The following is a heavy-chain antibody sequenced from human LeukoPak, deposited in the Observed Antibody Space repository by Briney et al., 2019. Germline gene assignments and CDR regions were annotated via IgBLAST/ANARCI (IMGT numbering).Heavy chain of an antibody. CDR1: GGSFSGYY. D-gene: IGHD4-17*01. CDR3: ARGPGPNGDPFDS. V-gene: IGHV4-34*01. CDR2: INHSGDT. Sequence: SETLSLTCAVYGGSFSGYYWSWIRQPPGKGLEWIGQINHSGDTLYDPSLKSRVIITLDTSKRHFSLRLPSVTAADTAVYYCARGPGPNGDPFDSRGQGTLVAVTS. J-gene: IGHJ4*02.